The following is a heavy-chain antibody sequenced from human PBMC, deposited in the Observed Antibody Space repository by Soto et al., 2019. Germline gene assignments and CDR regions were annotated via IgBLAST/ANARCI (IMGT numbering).Heavy chain of an antibody. CDR3: ASSTVYDFWSGYYMFDY. V-gene: IGHV3-7*01. CDR1: GFTFRTSW. CDR2: INQDESEK. Sequence: GGSLRLSCAASGFTFRTSWMSWVRQAPGKGLEWVANINQDESEKSYVDSVKGRFTLSRDNAKNSLYLQMNSLRAEDTAVYYCASSTVYDFWSGYYMFDYWGQGTLVTVSS. D-gene: IGHD3-3*01. J-gene: IGHJ4*02.